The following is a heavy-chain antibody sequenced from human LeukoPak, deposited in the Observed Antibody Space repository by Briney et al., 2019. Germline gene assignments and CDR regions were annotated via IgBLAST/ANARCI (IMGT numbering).Heavy chain of an antibody. J-gene: IGHJ4*02. CDR1: GYTFTSYG. CDR2: ISAYNGNT. CDR3: ARVAYCGGDCYRHLDY. V-gene: IGHV1-18*01. Sequence: ASVKVSCKASGYTFTSYGISWVRQAPGQGLEWMGWISAYNGNTNYAQKLQGRVTMTTGTSTSTAYMELRSLRSDDTAVYYCARVAYCGGDCYRHLDYWGQGTLVTVSS. D-gene: IGHD2-21*02.